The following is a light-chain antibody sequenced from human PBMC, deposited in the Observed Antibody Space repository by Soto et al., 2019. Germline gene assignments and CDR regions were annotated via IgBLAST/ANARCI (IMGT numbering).Light chain of an antibody. CDR3: HMFNSAPHK. V-gene: IGKV1-27*01. CDR1: QGISNY. CDR2: AAS. J-gene: IGKJ2*01. Sequence: DIQMTQSPSSLSASVGDRVTMTFRASQGISNYLAWYQQKPGKVPKLRIYAASTLQSGVPSRFSGSVSGIDFTLTISSLRPEDVATYYCHMFNSAPHKFRQGTKLEIK.